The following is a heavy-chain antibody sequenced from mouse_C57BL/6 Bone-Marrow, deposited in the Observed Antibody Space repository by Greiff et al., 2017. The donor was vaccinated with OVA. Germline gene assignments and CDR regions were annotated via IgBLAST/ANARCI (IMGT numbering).Heavy chain of an antibody. D-gene: IGHD1-1*01. CDR1: GYAFSSSW. V-gene: IGHV1-82*01. Sequence: VQLQQSGPELVKPGASVKISCKASGYAFSSSWMNWVKQRPGKGLEWIGRIYPGDGDTNYNGKFKGKATLTADKSYSTAYMQLSSLTSEDSAVDFCTRSTTVVAQLPMDYWGQGTSVTVSS. CDR2: IYPGDGDT. CDR3: TRSTTVVAQLPMDY. J-gene: IGHJ4*01.